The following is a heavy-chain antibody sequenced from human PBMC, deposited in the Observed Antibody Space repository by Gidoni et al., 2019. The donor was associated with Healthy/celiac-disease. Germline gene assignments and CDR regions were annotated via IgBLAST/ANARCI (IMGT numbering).Heavy chain of an antibody. Sequence: EVQLLESGGGLVQPGGSLRLSCAASGFTFSSYAMSWVRQAPGKGLEWVSAISGSGGSTYYADSVKGRFTISRDNSKNTLYLQMNSLRAEDTAVYYCAKGGYDILTGYYNPPVDYWGQGTLVTVSS. CDR2: ISGSGGST. CDR1: GFTFSSYA. J-gene: IGHJ4*02. CDR3: AKGGYDILTGYYNPPVDY. D-gene: IGHD3-9*01. V-gene: IGHV3-23*01.